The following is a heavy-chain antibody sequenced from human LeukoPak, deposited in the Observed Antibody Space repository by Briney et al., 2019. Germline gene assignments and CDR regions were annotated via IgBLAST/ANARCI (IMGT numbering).Heavy chain of an antibody. D-gene: IGHD1-26*01. CDR2: INHSGST. CDR1: GGSFSGYY. J-gene: IGHJ4*02. CDR3: ARDRSKWEPTYDY. Sequence: PSETLSLTCAVYGGSFSGYYWSWIRQPPGKGLEWIGEINHSGSTNYNPSLKSRVTISVDTSKNQFSLKLSSVTAADTAVYYCARDRSKWEPTYDYWGQGTLVTVSS. V-gene: IGHV4-34*01.